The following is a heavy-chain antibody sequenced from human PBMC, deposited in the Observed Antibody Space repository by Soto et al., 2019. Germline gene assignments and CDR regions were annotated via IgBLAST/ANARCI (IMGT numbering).Heavy chain of an antibody. D-gene: IGHD1-26*01. V-gene: IGHV4-31*02. J-gene: IGHJ4*02. Sequence: QVQLQESGPGVVKPSQTLSLTCSVSGASTVSHYHWTWISHPPGKGLEWMGYIFNSGTTFYNPCLTRRLSMSMDTYGNHFSLGMRSVVAEDTAVYYCALALGPTTGLDYWGQGTLVTVCS. CDR2: IFNSGTT. CDR1: GASTVSHYH. CDR3: ALALGPTTGLDY.